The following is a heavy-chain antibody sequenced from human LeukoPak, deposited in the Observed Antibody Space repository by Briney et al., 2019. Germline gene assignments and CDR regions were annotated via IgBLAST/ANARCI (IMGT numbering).Heavy chain of an antibody. D-gene: IGHD3-22*01. CDR2: IYYSGST. V-gene: IGHV4-59*08. Sequence: SETLSLTCTVSGGSINSYYWSWIRQPPGKGLEWIGYIYYSGSTNYNPSLKSRVTISVDTSKNQFSLKLSSVTAADTAVYFCARGPYSYDSSGAFDIWGQGTMVTVSS. CDR1: GGSINSYY. CDR3: ARGPYSYDSSGAFDI. J-gene: IGHJ3*02.